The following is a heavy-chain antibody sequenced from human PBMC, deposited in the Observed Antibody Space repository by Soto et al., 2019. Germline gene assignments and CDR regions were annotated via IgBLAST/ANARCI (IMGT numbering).Heavy chain of an antibody. CDR3: AREGVAAAGTIHYYYYGTDV. D-gene: IGHD6-13*01. J-gene: IGHJ6*02. Sequence: LSLTCAISGDSVSSNSAAWNWIRQSPSRGLEWLGRTYYRSKWYNDYAVSVKSRITINPDTSKNQFSLQLNSVTPEDTAVYYCAREGVAAAGTIHYYYYGTDVWGQGTTVTVSS. CDR2: TYYRSKWYN. V-gene: IGHV6-1*01. CDR1: GDSVSSNSAA.